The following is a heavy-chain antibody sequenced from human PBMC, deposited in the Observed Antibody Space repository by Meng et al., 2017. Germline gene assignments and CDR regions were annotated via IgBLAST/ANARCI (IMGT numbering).Heavy chain of an antibody. J-gene: IGHJ6*02. V-gene: IGHV4-39*07. CDR1: GGSISSSSYY. Sequence: SETLSLTCTVSGGSISSSSYYWGWIRQPPGKGLEWIGSIYYSGSTYYNPSLKSRVTISVDTSKNQFSLKLSSVTAADTAVYYCARGIAVAGISLNTYYYYYGMDVWGQGTTVTVSS. D-gene: IGHD6-19*01. CDR3: ARGIAVAGISLNTYYYYYGMDV. CDR2: IYYSGST.